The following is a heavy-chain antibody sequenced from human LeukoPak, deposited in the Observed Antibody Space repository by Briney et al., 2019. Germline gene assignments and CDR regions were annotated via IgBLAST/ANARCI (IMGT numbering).Heavy chain of an antibody. Sequence: GGSLRLSCAASGFSFSSYEWNWVRQAPGKGLEWVSYIDTSGSTTFYADSVKGRFTTSRDNAKNSLFLQMSSLRGEDTAVYYCARGTLGCGGDCGDFWGQGTLVTVSS. D-gene: IGHD2-21*02. CDR1: GFSFSSYE. V-gene: IGHV3-48*03. CDR2: IDTSGSTT. J-gene: IGHJ4*02. CDR3: ARGTLGCGGDCGDF.